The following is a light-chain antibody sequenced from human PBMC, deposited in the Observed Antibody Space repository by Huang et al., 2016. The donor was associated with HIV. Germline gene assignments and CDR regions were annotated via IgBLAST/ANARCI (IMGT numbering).Light chain of an antibody. J-gene: IGKJ5*01. CDR3: LQYSTWPPVT. V-gene: IGKV3D-15*01. CDR2: GAS. CDR1: QSVSSN. Sequence: ETVMTQSPATLSVSPGERATLSCRASQSVSSNLAWYQQKPGQGPRLLIYGASTRATGIPARFSGSGSGTEFTLTISSLQSEDFVVYYCLQYSTWPPVTFGQGTRLEI.